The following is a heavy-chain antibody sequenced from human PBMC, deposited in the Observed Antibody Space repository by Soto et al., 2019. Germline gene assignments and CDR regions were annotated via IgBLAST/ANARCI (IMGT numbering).Heavy chain of an antibody. CDR3: VRVGTYHGFDI. CDR1: GYSFTTYY. CDR2: IIPNSGGA. V-gene: IGHV1-2*02. J-gene: IGHJ3*02. Sequence: QVQLVQSGAEVKKPGASVKVSCKASGYSFTTYYIHWVRQAPGQGLEWMGWIIPNSGGANYAQRFRGRITMTRDTSISTDYLEVSSLNDDDTAMYYCVRVGTYHGFDIWGQGTLVTV.